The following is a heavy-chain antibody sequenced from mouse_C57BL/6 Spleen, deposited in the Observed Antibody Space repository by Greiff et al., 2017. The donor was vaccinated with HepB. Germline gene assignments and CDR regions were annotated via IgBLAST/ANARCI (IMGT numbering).Heavy chain of an antibody. D-gene: IGHD1-1*01. CDR3: TRGLHYYGSSYLFAW. CDR2: IDPETGGT. V-gene: IGHV1-15*01. Sequence: QVQLKESGAELVRPGASVTLSCKASGYTFTDYEMHWVKQTPVHGLEWIGAIDPETGGTAYNQKFKGKVILTADKSSSTAYMELRSLTSEDSAVYYCTRGLHYYGSSYLFAWWGQGTLVTVSA. CDR1: GYTFTDYE. J-gene: IGHJ3*01.